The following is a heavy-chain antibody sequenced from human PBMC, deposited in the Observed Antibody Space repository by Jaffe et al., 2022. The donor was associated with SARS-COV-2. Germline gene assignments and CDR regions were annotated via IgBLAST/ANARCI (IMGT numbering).Heavy chain of an antibody. Sequence: EVQLVESGGGLVQPGGSLRLSCAASGFTFSSYWMSWVRQAPGKGLEWVANIKQDGSEKYYVDSVKGRFTISRDNAKNSLYLQMNSLRAEDTAVYYCAREYNWNYVRGSDAFDIWGQGTMVTVSS. V-gene: IGHV3-7*03. CDR2: IKQDGSEK. J-gene: IGHJ3*02. D-gene: IGHD1-7*01. CDR1: GFTFSSYW. CDR3: AREYNWNYVRGSDAFDI.